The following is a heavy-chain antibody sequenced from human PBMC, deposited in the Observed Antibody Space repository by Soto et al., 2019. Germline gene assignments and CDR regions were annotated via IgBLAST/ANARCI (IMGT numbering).Heavy chain of an antibody. CDR3: ASSTTVVTQGLYYFDY. Sequence: EVQLVESGGGLVKPGGSLRLSCAASGFTFSSYSMNWVRQAPGKGLEWVSSISSSSSYIYYADSVKGRFTISRDNAKNSLYLQMNSLRAEDTAVYYCASSTTVVTQGLYYFDYWGQGTLVTVSS. V-gene: IGHV3-21*01. CDR2: ISSSSSYI. J-gene: IGHJ4*02. CDR1: GFTFSSYS. D-gene: IGHD4-17*01.